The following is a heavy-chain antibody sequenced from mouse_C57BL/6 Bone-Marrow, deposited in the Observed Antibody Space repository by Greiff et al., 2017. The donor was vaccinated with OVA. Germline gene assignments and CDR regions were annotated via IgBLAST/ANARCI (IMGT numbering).Heavy chain of an antibody. V-gene: IGHV1-50*01. CDR3: AEEGFTTVVFDY. CDR2: IDPSDSYT. D-gene: IGHD1-1*02. J-gene: IGHJ2*01. Sequence: LQQPGAELVKPGASVKLSCKASGYTFTSYWMQWVKQRPGQGLEWIGEIDPSDSYTNYNQKFKGKATLTVDTSSSTAYMQLSSLTSEDSAVFYCAEEGFTTVVFDYWGQGTTLTVSS. CDR1: GYTFTSYW.